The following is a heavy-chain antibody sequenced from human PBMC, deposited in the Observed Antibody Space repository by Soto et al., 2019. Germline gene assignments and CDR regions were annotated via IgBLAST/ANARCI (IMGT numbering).Heavy chain of an antibody. CDR2: IYSGGST. V-gene: IGHV3-53*01. CDR1: GFTVSSYY. CDR3: ASSYDVSSRDVDDY. D-gene: IGHD3-3*01. J-gene: IGHJ4*02. Sequence: EVQLVESGGGLIQPGGSLRLSCAASGFTVSSYYMSWVLRAPGKGLEWVSVIYSGGSTYYTDSVKGRFTIYRDNSKNTLYLQMNSLRAADTAVYYCASSYDVSSRDVDDYWGQGTLVTVSS.